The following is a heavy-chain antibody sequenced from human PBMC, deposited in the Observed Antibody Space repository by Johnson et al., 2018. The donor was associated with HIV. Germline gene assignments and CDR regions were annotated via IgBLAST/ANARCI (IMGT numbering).Heavy chain of an antibody. J-gene: IGHJ3*02. CDR2: ISWNSGSI. V-gene: IGHV3-9*01. Sequence: EVQLVESGGGVVRPGGSLRLSCAAFGFTFDDYAMHWVRQAPGKGLEWVSGISWNSGSIGYADSLQGRFTISRDNAKNSLYLQMNSLRAEDTALYYCAKDPYGGPDGPGAFDIWGQGTMVTVSS. D-gene: IGHD4-23*01. CDR3: AKDPYGGPDGPGAFDI. CDR1: GFTFDDYA.